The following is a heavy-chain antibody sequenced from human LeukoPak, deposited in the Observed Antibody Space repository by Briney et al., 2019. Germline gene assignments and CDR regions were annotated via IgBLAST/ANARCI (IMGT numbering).Heavy chain of an antibody. Sequence: GSLRLSCAASGFTFSSYWMSWVRQAPGKGLEWVANIKQDGSEKYYVDSVKGRFTISRDNAKNSLYLQMNSLRAEDTAVYYCARVISGAPWDSSGYVDYWGQGTLVTVSS. V-gene: IGHV3-7*01. D-gene: IGHD3-22*01. J-gene: IGHJ4*02. CDR1: GFTFSSYW. CDR2: IKQDGSEK. CDR3: ARVISGAPWDSSGYVDY.